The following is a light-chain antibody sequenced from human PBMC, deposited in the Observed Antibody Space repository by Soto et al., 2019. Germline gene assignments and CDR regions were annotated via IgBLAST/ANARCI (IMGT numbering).Light chain of an antibody. CDR3: CSYAGSYTLV. Sequence: QSVLTQPRSVSGSPGQSVTISCAGTSSDVGAYNWVSWYQQHPGXXXXXMVXXVXXXXSGVXXRXSXSKSXXXXXLTISGLQADDEADYYCCSYAGSYTLVFGGGTQLTVL. J-gene: IGLJ3*02. CDR1: SSDVGAYNW. CDR2: XVX. V-gene: IGLV2-11*01.